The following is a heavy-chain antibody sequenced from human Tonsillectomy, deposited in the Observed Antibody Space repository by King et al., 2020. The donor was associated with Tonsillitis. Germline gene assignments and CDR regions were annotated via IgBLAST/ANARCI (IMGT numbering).Heavy chain of an antibody. D-gene: IGHD5-12*01. Sequence: EVQLVESGGGLVQPGGSLRLSCAASGFTFSSYWMSWVRQAPGKGLEWVANIKQDGSEKYYVDSVKGRFTISRDNAKNSLYMPMNSLRAEDKGVYYCAREGRRGYSGYDPRTRTNWFDPWGQGTLVTVSS. CDR1: GFTFSSYW. CDR3: AREGRRGYSGYDPRTRTNWFDP. CDR2: IKQDGSEK. J-gene: IGHJ5*02. V-gene: IGHV3-7*01.